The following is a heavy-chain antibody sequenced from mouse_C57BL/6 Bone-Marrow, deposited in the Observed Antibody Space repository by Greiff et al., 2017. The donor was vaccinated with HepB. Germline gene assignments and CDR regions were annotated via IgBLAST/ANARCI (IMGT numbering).Heavy chain of an antibody. CDR3: ARLRLGNWYFDV. V-gene: IGHV5-17*01. D-gene: IGHD4-1*01. J-gene: IGHJ1*03. CDR2: ISSGSSTI. Sequence: EVKLEESGGGLVKPGGSLKLSCAASGFTFSDYGMHWVRQAPEKGLEWVAYISSGSSTIYYADTVKGRFTISRDNAKNTLFLQMTSLRSEDTAMYYCARLRLGNWYFDVWGTGTTVTVSS. CDR1: GFTFSDYG.